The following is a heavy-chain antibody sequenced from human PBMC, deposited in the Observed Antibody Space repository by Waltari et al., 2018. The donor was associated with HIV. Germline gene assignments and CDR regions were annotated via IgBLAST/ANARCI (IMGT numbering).Heavy chain of an antibody. CDR2: ISYDGSNK. CDR1: KFTFRNYG. CDR3: AKDGLRTTSYFDD. V-gene: IGHV3-30*18. Sequence: QVQLVESGGGVVQPGRSLRVSCAASKFTFRNYGMHWVHQAPGKGLEWVAVISYDGSNKYYADSVKGRFTISRDNSKNTLFLQMNSLRLEDTAVYYCAKDGLRTTSYFDDWGQGTLVTVSS. D-gene: IGHD4-17*01. J-gene: IGHJ4*02.